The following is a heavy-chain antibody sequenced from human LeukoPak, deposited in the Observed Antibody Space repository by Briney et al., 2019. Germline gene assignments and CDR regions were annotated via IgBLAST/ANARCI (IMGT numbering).Heavy chain of an antibody. J-gene: IGHJ4*02. V-gene: IGHV5-51*07. Sequence: GESLKIPCTGSGYSFPNYWIGWVHQMPGKGLECMGIIFPGDSDANYCPSFQAHVTISTDASITTAYLQWSSLKASDTAIYYCARHDAASSGFDYWGQGTLVTVSS. CDR1: GYSFPNYW. CDR3: ARHDAASSGFDY. CDR2: IFPGDSDA. D-gene: IGHD6-19*01.